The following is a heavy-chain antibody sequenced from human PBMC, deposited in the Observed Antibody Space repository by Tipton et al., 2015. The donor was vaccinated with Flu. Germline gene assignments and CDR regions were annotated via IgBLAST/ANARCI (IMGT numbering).Heavy chain of an antibody. CDR3: ARGWQWLADAFDY. CDR2: IYYSGST. CDR1: GGSISHYY. V-gene: IGHV4-59*08. D-gene: IGHD6-19*01. Sequence: TLSLTCTVSGGSISHYYWSWIRQPPGKGLEWNGYIYYSGSTNYNPSIKSRVTISIDTSKNQFSLKLSSVTAADTAVYYCARGWQWLADAFDYWGQGTLVTVSS. J-gene: IGHJ4*02.